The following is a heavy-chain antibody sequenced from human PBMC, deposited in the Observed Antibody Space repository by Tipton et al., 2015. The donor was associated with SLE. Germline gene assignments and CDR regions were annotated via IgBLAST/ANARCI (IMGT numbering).Heavy chain of an antibody. V-gene: IGHV3-74*01. CDR3: ARRPGFPFGMDV. CDR1: GFTFNSYW. CDR2: INSDGSST. D-gene: IGHD3-10*01. Sequence: SLRLSCAASGFTFNSYWMHWVRQAPGKGLVWVSRINSDGSSTTYADSVKGRFTISRDNAKNTLFLQMNSLRAEDTAVYYCARRPGFPFGMDVWGQGTTVSVSS. J-gene: IGHJ6*02.